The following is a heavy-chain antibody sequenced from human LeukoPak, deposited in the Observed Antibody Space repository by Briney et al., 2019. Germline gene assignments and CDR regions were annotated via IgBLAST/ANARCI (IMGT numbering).Heavy chain of an antibody. D-gene: IGHD4-17*01. J-gene: IGHJ6*02. V-gene: IGHV3-30*18. CDR1: GFTFSNYN. CDR2: ISYDGSNK. CDR3: AKDEVIDYGDYERTYYGMDV. Sequence: GGSLRLSCAASGFTFSNYNMNWVRQAPGKGLEWVAVISYDGSNKYYADSVKGRFTISRDNSKNTLYLQMNSLRAEDTAVYYCAKDEVIDYGDYERTYYGMDVWGQGTTVTVSS.